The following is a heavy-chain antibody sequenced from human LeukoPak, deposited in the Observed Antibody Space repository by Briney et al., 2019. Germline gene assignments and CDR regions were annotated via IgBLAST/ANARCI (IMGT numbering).Heavy chain of an antibody. CDR2: ITPIFATP. D-gene: IGHD2-2*02. CDR1: GGTFSNYA. J-gene: IGHJ4*02. V-gene: IGHV1-69*13. Sequence: GASVKVSCKASGGTFSNYAISWVRQAPGQGLEWMGGITPIFATPSYAQKFQGRVTITADESTSTAYMELSGLRSEDTAVSYCARWAGYCRITNCYSALDYWGQGTLVTVSS. CDR3: ARWAGYCRITNCYSALDY.